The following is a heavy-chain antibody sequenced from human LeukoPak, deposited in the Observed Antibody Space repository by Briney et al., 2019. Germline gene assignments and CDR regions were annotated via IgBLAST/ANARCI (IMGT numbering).Heavy chain of an antibody. V-gene: IGHV4-59*08. Sequence: ASETLSLTCSVSGGSISSLYWSWIRQPPGKGLEWIGYIYYTGSTNYNPSLKSRVTMFVDMSKNQFSLRLSSVTAADTAVYYCARHRAYSSSSPFDYWGQGTLVTVSS. D-gene: IGHD6-6*01. CDR2: IYYTGST. CDR1: GGSISSLY. CDR3: ARHRAYSSSSPFDY. J-gene: IGHJ4*02.